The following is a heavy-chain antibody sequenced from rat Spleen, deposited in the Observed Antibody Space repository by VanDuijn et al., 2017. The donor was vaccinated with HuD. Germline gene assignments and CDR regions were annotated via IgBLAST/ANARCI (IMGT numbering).Heavy chain of an antibody. V-gene: IGHV3-1*01. D-gene: IGHD3-8*01. Sequence: EVQFQESGPGLVKPSQSLSLTCSVTGYSITSNYWGWIRKFPGNKMEWMGYISYSGSTSYNPSLKSRISITRDTSKNQFFLQLNSVTTEDTATYYCARPGLHAPVLNWFAYWGQGTLVTVSS. CDR2: ISYSGST. CDR1: GYSITSNY. CDR3: ARPGLHAPVLNWFAY. J-gene: IGHJ3*01.